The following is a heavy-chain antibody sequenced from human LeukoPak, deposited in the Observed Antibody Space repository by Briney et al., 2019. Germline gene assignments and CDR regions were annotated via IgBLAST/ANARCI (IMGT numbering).Heavy chain of an antibody. CDR3: AKDPAYSSSPNWFDP. J-gene: IGHJ5*02. V-gene: IGHV3-23*01. CDR1: GFTFSSYA. CDR2: IGGSGGNT. D-gene: IGHD6-6*01. Sequence: GGSLRLSCAASGFTFSSYAMSWVRQAPGKGLEWVSAIGGSGGNTYYADSVKGRFTISRDNSKNTLYLQMNSLRAEDTALYYCAKDPAYSSSPNWFDPWGQGTLVTVS.